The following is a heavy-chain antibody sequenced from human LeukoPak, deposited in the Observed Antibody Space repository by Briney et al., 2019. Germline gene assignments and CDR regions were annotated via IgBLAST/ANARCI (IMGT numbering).Heavy chain of an antibody. Sequence: PGGSLRLSCAASGFTFSSYSMNWVRQAPGKELEWVSSISSSSSYIYYADPVKGRFTISRDNAKNSLYLQMNSLRAEDTAVYYCAKPLMRDRWFGESWGQGTLVTVSS. J-gene: IGHJ5*02. CDR1: GFTFSSYS. V-gene: IGHV3-21*01. D-gene: IGHD3-10*01. CDR3: AKPLMRDRWFGES. CDR2: ISSSSSYI.